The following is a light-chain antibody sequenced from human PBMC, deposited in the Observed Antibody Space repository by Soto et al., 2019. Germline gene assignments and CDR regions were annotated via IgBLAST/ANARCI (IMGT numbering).Light chain of an antibody. J-gene: IGKJ5*01. CDR2: AAS. Sequence: DIQMPQSPSSLSASVGDRVTITCRASPSISSYLNWYQQKPGKAPKLLIYAASSLQSGVPSRFSGSGSGTEVTLTISSLQPEDFATYYWEQRYSTRSITVGQGTRLEIK. CDR3: EQRYSTRSIT. CDR1: PSISSY. V-gene: IGKV1-39*01.